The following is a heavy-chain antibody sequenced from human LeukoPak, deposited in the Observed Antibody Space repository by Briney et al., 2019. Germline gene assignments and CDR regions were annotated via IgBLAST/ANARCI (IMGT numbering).Heavy chain of an antibody. Sequence: ASVKVSCQSSGYTFTSYGISWVRQAPGQGLEWMGWISAYNGNTNYAQKLQGRVTMTTDTSTSTVYMALRSLRYDHTAVYLCVRAPVVPDHYYTDVWGKGTTVTVSS. CDR2: ISAYNGNT. CDR1: GYTFTSYG. J-gene: IGHJ6*03. CDR3: VRAPVVPDHYYTDV. V-gene: IGHV1-18*01. D-gene: IGHD2-2*01.